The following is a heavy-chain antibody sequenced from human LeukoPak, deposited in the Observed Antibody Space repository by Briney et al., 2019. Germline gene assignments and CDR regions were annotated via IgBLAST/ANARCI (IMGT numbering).Heavy chain of an antibody. CDR1: GGSSSGYY. J-gene: IGHJ4*02. Sequence: PSETLSLTCAVYGGSSSGYYWSWIRQPPGKGLEWIGEINHSGSTNYNPSLKSRVTISVDTSKNQFSLKLSSVTAADTAVYYCARGARQWLVRHYFDYWGQGTLVTVSS. CDR2: INHSGST. V-gene: IGHV4-34*01. CDR3: ARGARQWLVRHYFDY. D-gene: IGHD6-19*01.